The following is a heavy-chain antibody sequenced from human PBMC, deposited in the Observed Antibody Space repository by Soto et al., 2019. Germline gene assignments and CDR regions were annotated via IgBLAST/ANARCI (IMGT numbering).Heavy chain of an antibody. D-gene: IGHD6-19*01. CDR2: INHSGST. V-gene: IGHV4-34*01. Sequence: PSETLSLTCAVYGGSFSGYYWSWIRQPPGKGLEWIGEINHSGSTNYNPSLKSRVTISVDTSKNQFSLKLSSVTAADTAVYYCASMIIAVAGYNPYNWFDPWGQGTLVTVSS. CDR3: ASMIIAVAGYNPYNWFDP. CDR1: GGSFSGYY. J-gene: IGHJ5*02.